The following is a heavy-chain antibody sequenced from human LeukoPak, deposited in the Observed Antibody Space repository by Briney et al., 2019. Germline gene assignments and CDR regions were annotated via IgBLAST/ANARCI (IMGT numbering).Heavy chain of an antibody. Sequence: GGSLRLSCAASGLTSSSYWMHWVRQAPGKGLVWVSRINSDGGTTTYADSVKGRFTISRDNAKNTLYLQMNSLRAEDTALYYCARDSEGRDWYFDLWGRGTLVTVSS. CDR1: GLTSSSYW. J-gene: IGHJ2*01. CDR2: INSDGGTT. D-gene: IGHD3-10*01. V-gene: IGHV3-74*01. CDR3: ARDSEGRDWYFDL.